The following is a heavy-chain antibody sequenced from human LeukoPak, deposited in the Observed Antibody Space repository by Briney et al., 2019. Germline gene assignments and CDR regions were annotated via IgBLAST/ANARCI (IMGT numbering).Heavy chain of an antibody. CDR3: ARGTGWYDY. J-gene: IGHJ4*02. D-gene: IGHD6-19*01. CDR2: INHSGST. V-gene: IGHV4-34*01. CDR1: GGSFSGYY. Sequence: PSETLSLTCAVYGGSFSGYYWSWIRQPPGKGLEWIGEINHSGSTNYNTSLKSRVTISVDKSKNQFSLKLSSVTAADTAVYYCARGTGWYDYWGQGPLVTVSS.